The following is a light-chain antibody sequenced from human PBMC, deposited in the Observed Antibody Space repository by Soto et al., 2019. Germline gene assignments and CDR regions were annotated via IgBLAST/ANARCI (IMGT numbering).Light chain of an antibody. CDR3: QQRKGYPIT. CDR2: TAS. V-gene: IGKV1-9*01. Sequence: DIQLTQSPSFLSASVGDRVTITCRASQDITSFLAWYQQKPGKAPKLLIHTASTLQTGVPSRFSGSWSGTEFPLTISSLQPEDFAIYYCQQRKGYPITFGQGTRLEIK. J-gene: IGKJ5*01. CDR1: QDITSF.